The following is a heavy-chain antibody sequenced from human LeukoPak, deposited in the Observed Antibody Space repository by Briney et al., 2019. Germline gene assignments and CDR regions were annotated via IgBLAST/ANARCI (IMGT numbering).Heavy chain of an antibody. CDR1: GFTFSSYW. Sequence: PGGSLRLSCAASGFTFSSYWMSWVRQAPGKGLEWVANIKEDGSEKNYVDSVKGRFTISRDNSKNTLYLQMNSLRAEDTAVYYCARDRRGNYDYWGQGTLVTVSS. V-gene: IGHV3-7*03. CDR2: IKEDGSEK. J-gene: IGHJ4*02. CDR3: ARDRRGNYDY.